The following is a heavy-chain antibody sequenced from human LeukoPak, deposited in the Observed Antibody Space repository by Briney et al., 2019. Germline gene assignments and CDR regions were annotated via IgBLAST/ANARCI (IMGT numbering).Heavy chain of an antibody. J-gene: IGHJ4*02. Sequence: SETLSLTCTVSGGSISDYYWSWIRQPPGQGLEWIGQIHYSGSTNYNPSLKSRVTISVDTSKNQFSLNLNSVTAADTAKYYCARRQYYDSTGYWYYFDYWGQGTLVTVSS. V-gene: IGHV4-59*08. CDR3: ARRQYYDSTGYWYYFDY. CDR1: GGSISDYY. CDR2: IHYSGST. D-gene: IGHD3-22*01.